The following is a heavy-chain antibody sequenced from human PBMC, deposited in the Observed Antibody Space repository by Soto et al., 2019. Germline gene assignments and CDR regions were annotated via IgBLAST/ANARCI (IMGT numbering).Heavy chain of an antibody. V-gene: IGHV3-23*01. Sequence: GSLLLSCTASGCSFGSYALSWVRQAPGKGLEWVSTISGSDGKTFYADSVKGRFSISRDTSQSTLYLQMNSLRADDTAMYYCARWSYLDYWGQGTRVTVSS. CDR3: ARWSYLDY. CDR1: GCSFGSYA. J-gene: IGHJ4*02. CDR2: ISGSDGKT. D-gene: IGHD3-3*01.